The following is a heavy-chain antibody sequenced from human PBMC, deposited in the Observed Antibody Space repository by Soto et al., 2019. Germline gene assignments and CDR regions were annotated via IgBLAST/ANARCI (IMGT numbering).Heavy chain of an antibody. CDR1: GSTLNNYH. J-gene: IGHJ5*02. V-gene: IGHV4-4*07. Sequence: AETLSLTCTASGSTLNNYHWNWIRQPPGKGLEWIGHIHSSGSTNYYPSLNSRVTMSVDTYKNQFSLRLMFMTAAAAAVYYCSRDQGVAAADNTWFDAWGQGSLVTVSS. CDR3: SRDQGVAAADNTWFDA. D-gene: IGHD6-13*01. CDR2: IHSSGST.